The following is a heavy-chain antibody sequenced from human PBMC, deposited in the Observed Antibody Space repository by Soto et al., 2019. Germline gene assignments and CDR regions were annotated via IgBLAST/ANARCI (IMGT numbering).Heavy chain of an antibody. CDR2: IYPGDSDT. CDR3: ARQVPLVSYYYYYGMDV. CDR1: GYSFTSYW. J-gene: IGHJ6*02. D-gene: IGHD2-8*01. V-gene: IGHV5-51*01. Sequence: GESLKISCKGSGYSFTSYWIGWVRQMPGKGLEWMGIIYPGDSDTRYSPSFQGQVTISADKSISTAYLQWSSLKASDTAMYYCARQVPLVSYYYYYGMDVWGQGTTVTVFS.